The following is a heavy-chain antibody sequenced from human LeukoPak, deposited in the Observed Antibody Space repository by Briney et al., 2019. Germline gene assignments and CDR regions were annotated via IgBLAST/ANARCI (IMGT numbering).Heavy chain of an antibody. J-gene: IGHJ3*02. CDR3: ARYCSSTSCHDAFDI. CDR2: IYYSGST. Sequence: SETLSLTCTVSGGSISSSSYYWGWIRQPPGKGLEWIGSIYYSGSTYYNPSLKSRVTMSVDTSKNQFSLKLSSVTAADTAVYYCARYCSSTSCHDAFDIWGQGTMVTVSS. D-gene: IGHD2-2*01. CDR1: GGSISSSSYY. V-gene: IGHV4-39*07.